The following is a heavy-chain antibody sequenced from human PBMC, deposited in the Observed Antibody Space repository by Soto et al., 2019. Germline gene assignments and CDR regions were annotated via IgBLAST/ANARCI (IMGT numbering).Heavy chain of an antibody. V-gene: IGHV4-39*01. D-gene: IGHD3-10*01. CDR2: IFYSGTT. CDR3: ARQVGSGCRYFDL. CDR1: GGSISTSRYY. J-gene: IGHJ2*01. Sequence: QLQLQESGPGLVKPSETLSLTCTVSGGSISTSRYYWGWIRQPPGKGLEWIGRIFYSGTTYYNPSLKSRVTISVDTAKNQFSLKLTSVTAADTAVYYFARQVGSGCRYFDLWGRGTLVTVSS.